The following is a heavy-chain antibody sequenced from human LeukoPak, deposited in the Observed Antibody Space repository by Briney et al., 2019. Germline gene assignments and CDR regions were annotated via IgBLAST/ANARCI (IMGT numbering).Heavy chain of an antibody. CDR1: GFTFSSYS. V-gene: IGHV3-21*01. Sequence: GGSPRLSCAASGFTFSSYSMNWVRQAPGKGLEWVSSISSSSSYIYYADSVKGRFTISRDNAKNSLYLQMNSLRAEDTAVYYCARSQYYYDSSGYYYVFDYWGQGTLVTVSS. CDR3: ARSQYYYDSSGYYYVFDY. J-gene: IGHJ4*02. D-gene: IGHD3-22*01. CDR2: ISSSSSYI.